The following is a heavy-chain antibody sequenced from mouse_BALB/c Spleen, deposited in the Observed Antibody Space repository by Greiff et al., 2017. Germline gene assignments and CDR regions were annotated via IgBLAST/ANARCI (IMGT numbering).Heavy chain of an antibody. CDR1: GYTFTDYN. CDR2: IYPYNGGT. V-gene: IGHV1S29*02. J-gene: IGHJ2*01. CDR3: ASLDY. Sequence: EVMLVESGPELVKPGASVKISCKASGYTFTDYNMHWVKQSHGKSLEWIGYIYPYNGGTGYNQKFKSKATLTVDNSSSTAYMELRSLTSEDSAVYYCASLDYWGQGTTLTVSS.